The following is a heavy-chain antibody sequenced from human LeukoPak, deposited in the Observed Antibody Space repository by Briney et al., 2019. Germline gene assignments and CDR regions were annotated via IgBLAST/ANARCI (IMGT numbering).Heavy chain of an antibody. Sequence: SETLSPTCTVSGSSISSYYSSWIRQPPGKGLEWIGYIYYSGSTNYNPSLKSRVTISVDTSKNQFSLKLSSVTAADTAVYYCARGGRWLKNFDYWGQGTLVTVSS. CDR3: ARGGRWLKNFDY. D-gene: IGHD6-19*01. CDR2: IYYSGST. J-gene: IGHJ4*02. CDR1: GSSISSYY. V-gene: IGHV4-59*01.